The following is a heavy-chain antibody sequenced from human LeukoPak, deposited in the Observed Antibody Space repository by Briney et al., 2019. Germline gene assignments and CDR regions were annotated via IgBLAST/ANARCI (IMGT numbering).Heavy chain of an antibody. D-gene: IGHD6-19*01. CDR1: GCSISNYH. CDR3: ARRDISSGWSFDY. J-gene: IGHJ4*02. Sequence: SETLSLTCTVSGCSISNYHWSWIRQPAGKGLEWIGQIHTSGSTNYNPPLKSRVTMSIDTTEDQVSLTIRSVTAADTDFYYCARRDISSGWSFDYWGQGTLVTVSS. CDR2: IHTSGST. V-gene: IGHV4-4*07.